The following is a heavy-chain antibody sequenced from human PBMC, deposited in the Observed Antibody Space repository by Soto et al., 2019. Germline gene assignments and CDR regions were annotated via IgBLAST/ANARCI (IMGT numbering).Heavy chain of an antibody. CDR3: ALGSLPRCGSDSRVYYYYGTDV. V-gene: IGHV1-3*04. Sequence: QVQLVQSGAEVKKPGASVKVSCKTCGYTFTRHAIHWVRQAPGQRLEWLGWINTENGNTKYSHKLQGRVTITTDTSGSVAYMALTSPRSGDTAVYYCALGSLPRCGSDSRVYYYYGTDVWGQGTTATVSS. CDR2: INTENGNT. D-gene: IGHD1-26*01. J-gene: IGHJ6*02. CDR1: GYTFTRHA.